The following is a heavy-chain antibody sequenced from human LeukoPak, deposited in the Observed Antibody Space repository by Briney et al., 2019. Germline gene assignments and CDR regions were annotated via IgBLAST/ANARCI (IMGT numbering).Heavy chain of an antibody. CDR1: GYTFTGYY. V-gene: IGHV1-2*02. Sequence: ASVKVSCKASGYTFTGYYIHWVRQAPGQGLEWMGWINPNSGGTNYAQQFQGRVTTTRDTSISTAYMELSRLRSDDTAVYYCARDWYSSGWDGMDVWGQGTTVTVSS. D-gene: IGHD6-19*01. J-gene: IGHJ6*02. CDR2: INPNSGGT. CDR3: ARDWYSSGWDGMDV.